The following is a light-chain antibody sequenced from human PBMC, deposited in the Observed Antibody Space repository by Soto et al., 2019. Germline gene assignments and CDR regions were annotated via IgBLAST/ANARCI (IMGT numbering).Light chain of an antibody. CDR2: EVS. J-gene: IGLJ1*01. V-gene: IGLV2-8*01. Sequence: QSALTQPASVSGSPGQSITISCTGTSSDVGSYNYVSWYQQHPGKAPKLMICEVSNRPSGVPDRFSGSKSGNTASLTVSGLQAEDEADYYCSSYAGSSNVFGTGTKVTVL. CDR3: SSYAGSSNV. CDR1: SSDVGSYNY.